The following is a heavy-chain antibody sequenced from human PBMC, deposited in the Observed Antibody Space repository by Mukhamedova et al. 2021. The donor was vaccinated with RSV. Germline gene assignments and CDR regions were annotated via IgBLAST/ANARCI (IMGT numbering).Heavy chain of an antibody. V-gene: IGHV1-46*01. CDR3: TRRRLGVFLSDSFDI. D-gene: IGHD6-13*01. J-gene: IGHJ3*02. CDR2: INPSGGSP. Sequence: VRQAPGQGLEWMGIINPSGGSPSLAQKFQGRVTMTSDMSTSTVFMELSILRSDDTAMYDCTRRRLGVFLSDSFDILGEGTQVTV.